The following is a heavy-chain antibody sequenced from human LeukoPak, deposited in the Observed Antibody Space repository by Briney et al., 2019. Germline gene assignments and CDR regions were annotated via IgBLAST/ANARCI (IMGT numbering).Heavy chain of an antibody. V-gene: IGHV4-39*01. CDR1: GGSIFGASSY. D-gene: IGHD3-22*01. CDR3: ARNGSYTYPSSGVLFDS. CDR2: IYNPVST. Sequence: SETLSLTCSVSGGSIFGASSYWAWIRQPPGKGLEWIGSIYNPVSTVYNPSLKGRVGISIDMSNNQFSLRLTSVTAADTAVYYFARNGSYTYPSSGVLFDSWGQGTLVTVSS. J-gene: IGHJ4*02.